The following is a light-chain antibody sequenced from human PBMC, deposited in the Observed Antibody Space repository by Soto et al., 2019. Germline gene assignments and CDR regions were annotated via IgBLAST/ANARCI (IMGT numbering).Light chain of an antibody. CDR3: QQYNNWPFT. CDR2: GAS. V-gene: IGKV3-15*01. CDR1: QSVSSS. J-gene: IGKJ3*01. Sequence: VSPGERATLSCRASQSVSSSLAWYQQKPGQAPRLLIYGASTRATGIPARFSGSGSGTEFTLTISSLQSEDFAVYYCQQYNNWPFTFGPGTKVDIK.